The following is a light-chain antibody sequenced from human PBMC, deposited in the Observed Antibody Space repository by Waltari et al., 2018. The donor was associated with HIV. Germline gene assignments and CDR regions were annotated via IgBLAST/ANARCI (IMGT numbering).Light chain of an antibody. J-gene: IGLJ3*02. CDR2: EVS. Sequence: QSALTQPASVSGSPGQSITISYTGTSSDVGGYNYGSWYQQHPGKAPKVMIYEVSNRPSGVSNLFSGSKSGNTASLTISGLQAEDEADYYCSSYTTTSTWVFGGGTKLTVL. CDR1: SSDVGGYNY. V-gene: IGLV2-14*01. CDR3: SSYTTTSTWV.